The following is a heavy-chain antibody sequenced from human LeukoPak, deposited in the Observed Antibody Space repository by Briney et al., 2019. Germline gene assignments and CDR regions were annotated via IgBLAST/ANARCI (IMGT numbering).Heavy chain of an antibody. V-gene: IGHV4-38-2*02. Sequence: SETLSLTCTVSGYSISSGYYWGWIRQPPGKGLEWIGSIYYSGSTYYNPSLKSRVTISVDTSKNQFSLKLSSVTAADTAVYYCARHAPYSSGWYPWFDPWGQGTLVTVSS. CDR1: GYSISSGYY. J-gene: IGHJ5*02. CDR3: ARHAPYSSGWYPWFDP. CDR2: IYYSGST. D-gene: IGHD6-19*01.